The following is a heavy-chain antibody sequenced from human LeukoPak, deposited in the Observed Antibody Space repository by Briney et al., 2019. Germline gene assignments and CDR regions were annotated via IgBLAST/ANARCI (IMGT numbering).Heavy chain of an antibody. Sequence: GGSLRLSCEASGFTFSAYAMTWVRQAPGQGLEWVLSIGSDNKPHYSESVKGRFAISRDNSKSMLFLQLNSLRAEDTAIYYCARDLMAVAGTGFDYWGQGALVTVSS. J-gene: IGHJ4*02. CDR1: GFTFSAYA. CDR2: IGSDNKP. CDR3: ARDLMAVAGTGFDY. V-gene: IGHV3-69-1*02. D-gene: IGHD6-19*01.